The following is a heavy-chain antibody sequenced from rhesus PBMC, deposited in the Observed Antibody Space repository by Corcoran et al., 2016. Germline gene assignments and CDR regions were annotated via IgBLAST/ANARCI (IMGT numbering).Heavy chain of an antibody. CDR1: GFTFSSSA. Sequence: EVQLVESGGGLVQPGGSLRLSCAASGFTFSSSAMHWVRQASGKGLEWVGRIRNKSNTFETGYAASVKGRFTISRDDSKNTAYLQMNSLKTEDTAVYYCVNWNYGYWGQGVLVTVSS. D-gene: IGHD1-26*01. CDR3: VNWNYGY. CDR2: IRNKSNTFET. V-gene: IGHV3-118*01. J-gene: IGHJ4*01.